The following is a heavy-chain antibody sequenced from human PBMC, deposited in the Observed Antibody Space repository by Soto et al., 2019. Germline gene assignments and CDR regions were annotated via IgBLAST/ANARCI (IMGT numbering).Heavy chain of an antibody. V-gene: IGHV3-15*01. Sequence: RRLSCAASGFTFSDAWMTWLRQTPGRGLEWVGRIKSKRSDEATDYAAAVKGRFIISRDDSKDTLYLQMHSLTTEDTAVYYCSTDGLNYGSFDYWGQGTLVTVSS. CDR2: IKSKRSDEAT. CDR1: GFTFSDAW. D-gene: IGHD1-7*01. CDR3: STDGLNYGSFDY. J-gene: IGHJ4*02.